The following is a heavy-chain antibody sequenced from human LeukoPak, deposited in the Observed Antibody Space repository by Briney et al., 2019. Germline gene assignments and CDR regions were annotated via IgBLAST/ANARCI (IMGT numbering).Heavy chain of an antibody. V-gene: IGHV3-21*01. CDR1: GFTFSDYG. J-gene: IGHJ4*02. Sequence: GGSLRLSCAASGFTFSDYGMNWVRQAPGKGLEWVSSITTTSTYIYYGDSVKGRFTISRDNAKSSLYLQMNSLRAEDTAVYYCARPGRYSSSPNHFDYWGQGTLVTVSS. CDR3: ARPGRYSSSPNHFDY. D-gene: IGHD6-6*01. CDR2: ITTTSTYI.